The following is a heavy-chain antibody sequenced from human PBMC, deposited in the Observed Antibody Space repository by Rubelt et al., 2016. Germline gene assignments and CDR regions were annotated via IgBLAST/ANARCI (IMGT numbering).Heavy chain of an antibody. J-gene: IGHJ4*02. V-gene: IGHV3-73*01. CDR3: TRESPIDY. Sequence: EVQLVESGGGLVKPGGSLRLSCAASGFTFSTYSMNWVRQAPGKGLEWLGLIRSSYATAYAASGKGRFTLSRDDSKTTAYRQMNSLKIEDTAVYYCTRESPIDYWGQGTLVTVSS. CDR2: IRSSYAT. CDR1: GFTFSTYS.